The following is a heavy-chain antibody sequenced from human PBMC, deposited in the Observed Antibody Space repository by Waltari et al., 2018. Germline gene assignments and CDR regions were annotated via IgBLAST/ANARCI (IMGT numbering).Heavy chain of an antibody. J-gene: IGHJ3*02. D-gene: IGHD5-12*01. CDR2: IYYSGST. CDR1: GGSISSGGDY. CDR3: AGFVEMATIDAFDI. V-gene: IGHV4-31*03. Sequence: QVQLQESGPGLVKPSQTLSLTCTVSGGSISSGGDYCSWIRQHPGKGLEWIGYIYYSGSTYYNPSLKSRVTISVDTSKNQFSLKLSSVTAADTAVYYCAGFVEMATIDAFDIWGQGTMVTVSS.